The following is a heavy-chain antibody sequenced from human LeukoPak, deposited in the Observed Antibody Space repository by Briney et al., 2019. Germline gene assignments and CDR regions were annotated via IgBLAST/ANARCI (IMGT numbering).Heavy chain of an antibody. CDR1: GFTFSSYG. CDR2: ISYDGSNK. V-gene: IGHV3-30*18. Sequence: GRSLRLSCAASGFTFSSYGMHWVRQAPGKGLEWVAVISYDGSNKYYADSVKGRFTISRDNSKNTLYLQMNSLRAEDTAVYYCANPNFDYWGQGTLVTVSS. CDR3: ANPNFDY. J-gene: IGHJ4*02.